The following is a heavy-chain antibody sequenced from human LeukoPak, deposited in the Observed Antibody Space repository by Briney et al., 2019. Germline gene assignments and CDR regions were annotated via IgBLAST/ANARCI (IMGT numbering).Heavy chain of an antibody. J-gene: IGHJ6*02. Sequence: GGSLRLSCAASGFTFSDYAMHWVRQAPGKGLEWVALISYDGTNKYYADSVKGRFTISRDNAKNSLYLQMNSLRAEDTALYYCAKASAGSGSDGIDVWGQGTTVTVS. V-gene: IGHV3-30-3*01. CDR1: GFTFSDYA. D-gene: IGHD3-10*01. CDR2: ISYDGTNK. CDR3: AKASAGSGSDGIDV.